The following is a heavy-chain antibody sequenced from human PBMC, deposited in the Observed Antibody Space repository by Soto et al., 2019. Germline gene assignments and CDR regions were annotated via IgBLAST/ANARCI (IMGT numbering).Heavy chain of an antibody. CDR3: ARDARATYGMEV. J-gene: IGHJ6*02. CDR2: ISGNGGTT. CDR1: GFTFSSYA. Sequence: EVQLLESGGGLVQPGGSLRLSCAASGFTFSSYAMSWVRQAPGKGLEWVSTISGNGGTTYYADSVKGRFTISRDNSKNTLYLEMNRLRAEDTAVCSWARDARATYGMEVWGQGTTVTVSS. V-gene: IGHV3-23*01.